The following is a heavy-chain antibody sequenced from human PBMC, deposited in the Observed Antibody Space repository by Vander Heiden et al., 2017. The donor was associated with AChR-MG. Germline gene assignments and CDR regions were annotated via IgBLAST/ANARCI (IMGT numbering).Heavy chain of an antibody. Sequence: EVQLVESGGGLVQPGGSRRLSCAASGFLVSTNYMSWVRQASGKGLEWVSVIYSGGNTYYADSVKGRFTIYRDNSKNTVYLQMNSMRAEDTALYYCVKGQAGATSYYFDHWGQVTQVTVSS. CDR1: GFLVSTNY. D-gene: IGHD1-26*01. J-gene: IGHJ4*02. V-gene: IGHV3-66*01. CDR3: VKGQAGATSYYFDH. CDR2: IYSGGNT.